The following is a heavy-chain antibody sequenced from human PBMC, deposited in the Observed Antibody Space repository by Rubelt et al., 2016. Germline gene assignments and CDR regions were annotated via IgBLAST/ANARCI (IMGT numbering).Heavy chain of an antibody. CDR2: MWFDGSSK. CDR3: ATGYYGSGSDFDY. CDR1: GLTFSSYG. Sequence: VQLVESGGGVVQPGRSLRLSCATSGLTFSSYGMQWVRQAPGKGLEWVAAMWFDGSSKFYADSVKGRFTISRDNSENTLYLQMNSLRAEDTAVYYGATGYYGSGSDFDYWGQGTLVTVSS. D-gene: IGHD3-10*01. V-gene: IGHV3-33*03. J-gene: IGHJ4*02.